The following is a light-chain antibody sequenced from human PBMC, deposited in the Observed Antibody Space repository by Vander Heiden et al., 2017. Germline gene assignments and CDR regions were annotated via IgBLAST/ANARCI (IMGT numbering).Light chain of an antibody. CDR2: EDT. V-gene: IGLV2-8*01. CDR3: SSHAGSNNYA. Sequence: QSALTQHPSASGSPGHSVTGSCTGTTSDVVAYNYVSWYQQHPGKAPKLIIYEDTKRPSGVPDRFSASKSGDTASLTVSGLQAEDEADYYCSSHAGSNNYAFGTGTKVTVL. CDR1: TSDVVAYNY. J-gene: IGLJ1*01.